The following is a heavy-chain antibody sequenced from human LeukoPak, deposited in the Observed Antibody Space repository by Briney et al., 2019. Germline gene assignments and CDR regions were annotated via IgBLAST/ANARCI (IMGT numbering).Heavy chain of an antibody. D-gene: IGHD5-24*01. CDR1: GFTLRSYW. CDR3: SRDGYNLDAFDI. V-gene: IGHV3-74*01. CDR2: ISTDGGST. J-gene: IGHJ3*02. Sequence: GGSLRLSCAASGFTLRSYWMHWVRQPPGKGLVWVSRISTDGGSTTYADSVRGLFTVSRDNAENTLYLHMNSLRAEDTAVYYCSRDGYNLDAFDIWGQGTMVTVSS.